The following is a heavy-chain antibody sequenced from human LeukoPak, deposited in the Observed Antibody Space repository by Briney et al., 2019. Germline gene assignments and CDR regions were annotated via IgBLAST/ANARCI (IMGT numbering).Heavy chain of an antibody. CDR2: IYYSGST. D-gene: IGHD6-13*01. CDR3: ARWSIAAAVLFDY. Sequence: PSETLSLTCTVSGGSVSSGSYYWGWIRQRRGKGLEWIGYIYYSGSTNYNPSLKSRVTISVDTSKNQFSLKLSSVTAADTSVYYCARWSIAAAVLFDYWGQGTLVTVSS. J-gene: IGHJ4*02. CDR1: GGSVSSGSYY. V-gene: IGHV4-61*01.